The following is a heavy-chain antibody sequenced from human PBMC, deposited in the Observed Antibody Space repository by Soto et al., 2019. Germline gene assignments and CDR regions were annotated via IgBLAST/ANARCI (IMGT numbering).Heavy chain of an antibody. V-gene: IGHV3-74*01. Sequence: GGSLRLSCAASGFTFSSYWMHWVRQAPGKGPVWVSRINSDGSSTSYADSVKGRFTISRDNAKNTLYLQMNSLRAEDTAVYYCASGTVGSAIDYWGQGTLVTVPQ. J-gene: IGHJ4*02. CDR3: ASGTVGSAIDY. CDR1: GFTFSSYW. CDR2: INSDGSST. D-gene: IGHD1-1*01.